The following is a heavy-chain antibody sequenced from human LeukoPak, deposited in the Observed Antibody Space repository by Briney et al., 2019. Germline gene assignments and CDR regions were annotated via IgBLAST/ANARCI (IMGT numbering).Heavy chain of an antibody. J-gene: IGHJ4*02. CDR3: ARVSPVYCTNGVCYTVGFDY. D-gene: IGHD2-8*01. V-gene: IGHV4-59*01. Sequence: SETLSLTCTVSGGSISSYYWSWIRQPPGKGLEWIGYIYYIGNTNYNPSLKSRVTISVDTSKNQFSLKLSSVTAADTAVYYCARVSPVYCTNGVCYTVGFDYWGQGTLVTVSS. CDR2: IYYIGNT. CDR1: GGSISSYY.